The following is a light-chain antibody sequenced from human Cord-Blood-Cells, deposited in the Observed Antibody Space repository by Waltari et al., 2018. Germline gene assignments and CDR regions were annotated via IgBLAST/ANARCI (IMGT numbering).Light chain of an antibody. CDR3: QQYGSSPYT. Sequence: EIVLTQSPGPLSLSPGERATLSCRASQSVSSSYLAWYQQKPGQAPRLLIYGASSRATGIPDRFSGSGSGTDFTHTISRLEPEDFAVYYCQQYGSSPYTVGQGTKLEIK. J-gene: IGKJ2*01. V-gene: IGKV3-20*01. CDR2: GAS. CDR1: QSVSSSY.